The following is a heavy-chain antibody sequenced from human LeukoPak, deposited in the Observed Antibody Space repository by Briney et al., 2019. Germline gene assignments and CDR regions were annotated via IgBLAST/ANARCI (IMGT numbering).Heavy chain of an antibody. D-gene: IGHD6-13*01. CDR1: GGSFSSYY. V-gene: IGHV4-59*01. CDR2: IYYSGST. J-gene: IGHJ4*02. CDR3: ASVAAPGTYKTVFDY. Sequence: SETLSLTCTVSGGSFSSYYWSWIRQPPGKGLEWIGYIYYSGSTNHNPSLKSRVTISIDTSKNQFSLKVSSVTAADTAVYYCASVAAPGTYKTVFDYWGQGTLVTVSS.